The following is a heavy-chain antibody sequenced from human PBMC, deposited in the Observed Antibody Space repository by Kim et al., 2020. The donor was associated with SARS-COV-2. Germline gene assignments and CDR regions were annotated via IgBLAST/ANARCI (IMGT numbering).Heavy chain of an antibody. Sequence: YYAESGKGQFTISRDNSDKSLYLQMNSLRTEETAMYYCAKDCSRATGPFDYWGQGTLVTVSS. J-gene: IGHJ4*02. D-gene: IGHD6-13*01. V-gene: IGHV3-43*01. CDR3: AKDCSRATGPFDY.